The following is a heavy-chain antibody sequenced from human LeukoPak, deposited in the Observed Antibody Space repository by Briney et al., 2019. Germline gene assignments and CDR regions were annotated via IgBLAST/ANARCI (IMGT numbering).Heavy chain of an antibody. CDR2: IYYSGST. CDR3: ARDEYVGAFDI. V-gene: IGHV4-59*01. CDR1: GGSISSYC. Sequence: SETLSLTCTVSGGSISSYCWSWIRQPPGKGLEWIGYIYYSGSTNYNPSLKSRVTISADTSKNQFSLKLSSVTAADTAVYYCARDEYVGAFDIWGQGTMVTVSS. J-gene: IGHJ3*02. D-gene: IGHD3-16*01.